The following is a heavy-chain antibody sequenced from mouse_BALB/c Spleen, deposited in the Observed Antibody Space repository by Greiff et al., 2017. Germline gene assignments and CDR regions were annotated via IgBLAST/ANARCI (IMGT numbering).Heavy chain of an antibody. CDR2: IDPENGDT. V-gene: IGHV14-4*02. J-gene: IGHJ2*01. CDR3: NAPITTSTGDY. Sequence: VQLQQSGAELVRSGASVKLSCTASGFNIKDYYMHWVKQRPEQGLEWIGWIDPENGDTEYAPKFQGKATMTADTSSNTAYLQLSSLTSEDTAVYYSNAPITTSTGDYWGQGTTLTVSS. D-gene: IGHD1-2*01. CDR1: GFNIKDYY.